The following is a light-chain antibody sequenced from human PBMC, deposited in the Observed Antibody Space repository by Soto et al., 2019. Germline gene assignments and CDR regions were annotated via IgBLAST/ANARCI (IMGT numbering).Light chain of an antibody. CDR2: GAS. V-gene: IGKV3-20*01. Sequence: EIVLTQSPGTLSLSPGERATLSCRASQSVSSSYLAWYQQKPGQAPRLLIYGASSRATGSPDRFSGSGSGTDFTRNISRLEPEDFAGYYCQQYGSSPSITFGQGTGLEIK. J-gene: IGKJ5*01. CDR3: QQYGSSPSIT. CDR1: QSVSSSY.